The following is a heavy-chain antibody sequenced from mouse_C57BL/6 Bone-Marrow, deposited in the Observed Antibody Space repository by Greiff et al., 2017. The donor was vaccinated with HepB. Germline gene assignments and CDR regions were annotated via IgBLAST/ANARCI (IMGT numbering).Heavy chain of an antibody. CDR2: ISSGSSTI. D-gene: IGHD1-1*01. V-gene: IGHV5-17*01. J-gene: IGHJ1*03. CDR1: GFTFSDYG. CDR3: ARNSYGWYFDV. Sequence: EVQLVESGGGLVKPGGSLKLSCAASGFTFSDYGMHWVRQAPEKGLEWVAYISSGSSTIYYADTVKGRFTISRDNAKNTLFLQTTSLRSEDTAMYYCARNSYGWYFDVWGTGTTVTVSS.